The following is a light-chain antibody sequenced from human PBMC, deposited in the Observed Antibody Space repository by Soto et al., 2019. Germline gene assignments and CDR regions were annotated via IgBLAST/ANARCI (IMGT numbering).Light chain of an antibody. CDR3: HQRQSWPRT. J-gene: IGKJ1*01. V-gene: IGKV3-11*01. CDR2: DTS. CDR1: QGIGDT. Sequence: EVVMKQSPATLSVSPGEGATLSCRASQGIGDTLAWYQHKPGQTPRLLIYDTSTRATGIPARFSGSGSGTDLTITISSLEPEDSEVYDCHQRQSWPRTFGQGTKVDIK.